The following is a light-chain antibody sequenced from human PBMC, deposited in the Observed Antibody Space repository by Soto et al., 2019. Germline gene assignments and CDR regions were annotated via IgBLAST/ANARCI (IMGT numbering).Light chain of an antibody. V-gene: IGKV3-11*01. CDR1: QYINTR. CDR2: QTS. Sequence: EIVLTQSPATLSSFPGDRVTLSCRASQYINTRLAWYQHRPGQAPRLLIYQTSIRAAGIPARFSASGSGTDFTLPISAVQPEDFALYYCHQRQSWPRTFGQGTTVDI. CDR3: HQRQSWPRT. J-gene: IGKJ1*01.